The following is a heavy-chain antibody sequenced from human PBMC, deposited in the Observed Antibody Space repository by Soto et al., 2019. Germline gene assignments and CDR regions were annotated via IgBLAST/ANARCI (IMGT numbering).Heavy chain of an antibody. CDR3: ASSHAGAHITAAVH. J-gene: IGHJ4*02. Sequence: SETLSLTCAVSGGSISSGGYSWYWIRQPPGKGLEWIGYIYHSGSTYYNPSLKSRVTISVDRSKNQFSLKLSSVTAADTAVYYCASSHAGAHITAAVHWGQGTLVTVSS. D-gene: IGHD6-13*01. V-gene: IGHV4-30-2*01. CDR2: IYHSGST. CDR1: GGSISSGGYS.